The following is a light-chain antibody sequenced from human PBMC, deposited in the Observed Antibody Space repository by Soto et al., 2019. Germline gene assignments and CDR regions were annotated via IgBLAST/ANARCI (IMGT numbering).Light chain of an antibody. Sequence: DIQITQSPSTLSASVGDRVTITCRASQSISSWLAWYQQKPGKAPKLLIYDASSLESGVPSRFSGSGSGTEFTHTISSLQPDDFATYYCQQYNSYSRTFGQGTKVDI. CDR3: QQYNSYSRT. V-gene: IGKV1-5*01. J-gene: IGKJ1*01. CDR2: DAS. CDR1: QSISSW.